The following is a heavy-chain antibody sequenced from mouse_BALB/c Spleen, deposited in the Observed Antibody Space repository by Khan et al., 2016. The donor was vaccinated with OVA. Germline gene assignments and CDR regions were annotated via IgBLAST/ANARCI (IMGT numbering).Heavy chain of an antibody. V-gene: IGHV5-6*01. D-gene: IGHD4-1*01. Sequence: DVQLVESGGDLVKPGGSLKLSCAASGFTFSSYSMSWVRQTPDKRLEWVATISSGGDYTYYPDSVKGRFTISRDNAKNTLYLQMSSLKSEDTAMYYCASHLTGSFAYWGQRTLVTVSA. CDR3: ASHLTGSFAY. J-gene: IGHJ3*01. CDR2: ISSGGDYT. CDR1: GFTFSSYS.